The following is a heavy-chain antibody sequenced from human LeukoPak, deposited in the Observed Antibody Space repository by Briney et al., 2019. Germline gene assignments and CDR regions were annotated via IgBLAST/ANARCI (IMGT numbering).Heavy chain of an antibody. CDR3: AKGSGSVVPAAFDY. CDR2: ISGSGGST. V-gene: IGHV3-23*01. CDR1: GFTFSGYG. D-gene: IGHD2-2*01. J-gene: IGHJ4*02. Sequence: GGSLRLSCAASGFTFSGYGMHWVRQAPGKGLEWVSAISGSGGSTYYADSVKGRFTISRDNSKNTLYLQMNSLRAEDTAVYYCAKGSGSVVPAAFDYWGQGTLVTVSS.